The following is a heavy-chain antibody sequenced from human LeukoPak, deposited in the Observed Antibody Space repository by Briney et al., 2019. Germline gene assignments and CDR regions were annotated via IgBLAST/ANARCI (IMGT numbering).Heavy chain of an antibody. V-gene: IGHV3-7*01. J-gene: IGHJ4*02. CDR2: IKPDGSAT. CDR3: ARGGGSSY. Sequence: GGSLRLSCAASGFSFSNFWMSWVRQAPGKGLEWVANIKPDGSATNYVDSVKGRFTISRDNAKNSLDLQMNSLRAEDTAVYYCARGGGSSYWGQGTLVTVSP. CDR1: GFSFSNFW. D-gene: IGHD6-6*01.